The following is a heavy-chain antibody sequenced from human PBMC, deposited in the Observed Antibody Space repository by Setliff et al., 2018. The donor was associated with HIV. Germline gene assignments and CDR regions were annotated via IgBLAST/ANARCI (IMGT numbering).Heavy chain of an antibody. D-gene: IGHD3-9*01. Sequence: ASVKVSCKASGYTFTNYGISWVRQAPGQGLEWMGWISANNGSTAYAQKLQGRVTMTRDTSTSTVYMELSSLRSEDTALYYCAGSILTGYYTFGADYWGQGTLVTVSS. V-gene: IGHV1-18*01. CDR3: AGSILTGYYTFGADY. J-gene: IGHJ4*02. CDR2: ISANNGST. CDR1: GYTFTNYG.